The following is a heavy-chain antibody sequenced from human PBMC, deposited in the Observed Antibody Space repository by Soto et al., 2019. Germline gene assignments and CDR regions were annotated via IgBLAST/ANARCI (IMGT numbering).Heavy chain of an antibody. D-gene: IGHD3-22*01. CDR3: ARDYYKYYDSSGYYRSPAY. V-gene: IGHV3-23*01. J-gene: IGHJ4*02. Sequence: GGSLRLSCAASGFTFSSYAMSWVRQAPGKGLEWVSAISGSGGSTYYADSVKGRFTISRDNSKNTLYLQMNSLRAEDTAVYYCARDYYKYYDSSGYYRSPAYWGQGTLVTVSS. CDR1: GFTFSSYA. CDR2: ISGSGGST.